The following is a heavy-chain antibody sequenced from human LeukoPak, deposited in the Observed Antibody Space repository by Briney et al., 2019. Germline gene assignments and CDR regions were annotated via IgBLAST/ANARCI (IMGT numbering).Heavy chain of an antibody. CDR1: GFTFSSYA. D-gene: IGHD3-3*01. V-gene: IGHV3-23*01. J-gene: IGHJ5*02. CDR3: AREPPSSGWFDT. CDR2: ISGSGGRT. Sequence: GGSLRLSCAASGFTFSSYAMSWVRQAPGMGLERVSAISGSGGRTYFADSLKGRRTISRDNSKNTLYIQMNSLRAEHTAVYDCAREPPSSGWFDTWGQGTLGTVSS.